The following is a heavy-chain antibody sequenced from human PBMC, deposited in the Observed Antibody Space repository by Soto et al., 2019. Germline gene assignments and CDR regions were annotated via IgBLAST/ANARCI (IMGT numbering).Heavy chain of an antibody. V-gene: IGHV3-33*01. CDR3: ARDGYYGSGSYYNVGFDY. D-gene: IGHD3-10*01. CDR1: GFTFSSYG. Sequence: QVQLVESGGGVVQPGRSLRLSCAASGFTFSSYGMHWVRQAPGKGLEWVAVIWYDGSNKYYADSVKDRFTISRDNSKNTLYLQMNSLRAEDTAVYYCARDGYYGSGSYYNVGFDYWGQGTLVTVSS. CDR2: IWYDGSNK. J-gene: IGHJ4*02.